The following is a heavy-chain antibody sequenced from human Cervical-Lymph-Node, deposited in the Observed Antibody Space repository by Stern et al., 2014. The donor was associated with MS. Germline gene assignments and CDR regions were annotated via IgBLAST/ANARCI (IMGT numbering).Heavy chain of an antibody. J-gene: IGHJ4*02. CDR2: ISSDGNNK. Sequence: VQLEESGGGVVQPGRSLRLSCAASGFTFSSYAMHWVRQAPGKGLEWVTVISSDGNNKYYADSVKGRFTISRDNSKNMLSLEMNGLRAEDTAVYYCAKERGPRLENDYWGQGTLVTVSS. D-gene: IGHD6-6*01. V-gene: IGHV3-30-3*01. CDR3: AKERGPRLENDY. CDR1: GFTFSSYA.